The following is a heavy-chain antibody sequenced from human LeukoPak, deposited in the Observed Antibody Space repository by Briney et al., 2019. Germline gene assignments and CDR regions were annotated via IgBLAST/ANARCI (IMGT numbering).Heavy chain of an antibody. Sequence: PGGSLRLSCATSGFTFTSYAMSWVRQAPGKGLEWVAVISYDGSNKYYADSVKGRFTISRDNSKNTLYLQMNSLRAEDTAVYYCAKGDRLTGGVVDWGQGTLVTVSS. V-gene: IGHV3-30*18. CDR1: GFTFTSYA. J-gene: IGHJ4*02. CDR2: ISYDGSNK. D-gene: IGHD1-20*01. CDR3: AKGDRLTGGVVD.